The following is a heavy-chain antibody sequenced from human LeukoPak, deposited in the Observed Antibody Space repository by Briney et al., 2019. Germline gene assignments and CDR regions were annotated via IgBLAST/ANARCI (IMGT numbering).Heavy chain of an antibody. CDR3: ARGRVLSSSGWASAFDI. J-gene: IGHJ3*02. CDR2: IYFSGST. CDR1: GGSISSGGYY. V-gene: IGHV4-31*03. D-gene: IGHD6-19*01. Sequence: SQTLSLTCTVSGGSISSGGYYLSWIRQLPGKGLEWIGYIYFSGSTYYNPSLKSRVTISVDTSKNQFSLKLSSVTAADTAVYYCARGRVLSSSGWASAFDIWGQGTMVTVSS.